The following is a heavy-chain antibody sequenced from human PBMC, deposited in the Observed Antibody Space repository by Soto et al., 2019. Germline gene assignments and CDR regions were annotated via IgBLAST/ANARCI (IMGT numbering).Heavy chain of an antibody. CDR2: IIPIFGTA. D-gene: IGHD2-21*02. Sequence: QVQLVQSGAEVKKPGSSVKVSCKASGGTFSSYAISWVRQAPGQGLAWMGGIIPIFGTANYAQKFQGRVTITADESTSTADMELSSVRSEDTAVYYCARAPFVGVTAHPCWYFDLWGRGTLVTVSS. J-gene: IGHJ2*01. V-gene: IGHV1-69*12. CDR3: ARAPFVGVTAHPCWYFDL. CDR1: GGTFSSYA.